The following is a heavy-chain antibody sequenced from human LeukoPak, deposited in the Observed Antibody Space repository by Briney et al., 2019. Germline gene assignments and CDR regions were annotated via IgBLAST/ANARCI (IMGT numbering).Heavy chain of an antibody. D-gene: IGHD2-2*01. CDR1: GYTFTGYY. CDR3: ARDRGPPYQPLLVYFDY. V-gene: IGHV1-2*02. J-gene: IGHJ4*02. Sequence: VASVKVSCKASGYTFTGYYIHWVRQAPGQGLEWMGWINPNSGGTNYAQKFQGRVTMTRDTSISTAYMELSRLRSDDTAVYYCARDRGPPYQPLLVYFDYWGQGTLVTVSS. CDR2: INPNSGGT.